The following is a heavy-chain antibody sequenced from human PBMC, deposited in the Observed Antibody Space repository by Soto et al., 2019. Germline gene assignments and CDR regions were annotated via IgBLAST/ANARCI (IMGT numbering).Heavy chain of an antibody. V-gene: IGHV1-69*01. J-gene: IGHJ2*01. CDR2: VIPIFGTA. CDR1: GGTFSSYA. D-gene: IGHD6-6*01. Sequence: QVQLVQSGAEVKKPGSSVKVSCKASGGTFSSYAITWVRQAPGQGLEWMGGVIPIFGTANYAQKFQGRVTITADESTSTAYMELSSLRSEDTAVYYCARARGGQLARFYWYCDLWGRGTLVTVSS. CDR3: ARARGGQLARFYWYCDL.